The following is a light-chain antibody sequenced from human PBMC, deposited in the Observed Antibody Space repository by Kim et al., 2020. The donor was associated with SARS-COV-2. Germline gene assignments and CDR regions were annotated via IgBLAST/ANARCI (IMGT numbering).Light chain of an antibody. J-gene: IGLJ1*01. CDR2: QNT. CDR1: KFDDKY. V-gene: IGLV3-1*01. Sequence: VSPGQTASITCSGDKFDDKYVCWYQQRPGQSPLLVIYQNTKRPAAIPERFSGSKSGKTATLTITGTQATDEAEYFCQAWDSNTYYVFGTGTKVTVL. CDR3: QAWDSNTYYV.